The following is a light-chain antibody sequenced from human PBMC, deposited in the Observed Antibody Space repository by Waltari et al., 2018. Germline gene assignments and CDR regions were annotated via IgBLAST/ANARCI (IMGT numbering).Light chain of an antibody. J-gene: IGLJ3*02. V-gene: IGLV1-47*01. Sequence: QSVLTQPPSASGTPGQRVTISCSGSTTNLGSNSVHWYQQLPGAAPKLLIYRNNQRPSGVPDRFSGSKTGTSASLVISGLRSEDEADYYCAAWDDSLSGFIMFGGGTKLTVL. CDR3: AAWDDSLSGFIM. CDR2: RNN. CDR1: TTNLGSNS.